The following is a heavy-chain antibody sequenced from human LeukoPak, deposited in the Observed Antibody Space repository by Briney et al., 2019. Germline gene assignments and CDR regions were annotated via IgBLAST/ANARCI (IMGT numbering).Heavy chain of an antibody. J-gene: IGHJ4*02. CDR2: IYYREII. CDR3: ARQDSSSWYDTFHPYFDY. Sequence: SETLSLTCTVSVGSLCSSNDFCGWVRQPRGEGRGWYGSIYYREIIYYHPSLTSRLTISVYTYKTQSSLKLSSVPAADTAVYYCARQDSSSWYDTFHPYFDYWGQGTLVTVSS. D-gene: IGHD6-13*01. V-gene: IGHV4-39*01. CDR1: VGSLCSSNDF.